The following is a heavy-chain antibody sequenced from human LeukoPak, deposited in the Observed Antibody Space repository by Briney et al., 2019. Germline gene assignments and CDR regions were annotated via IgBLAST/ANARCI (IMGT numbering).Heavy chain of an antibody. Sequence: ASVKVSCKASGGTFSSYAISWVRQAPGQGLEWMGRIIPIFGTASYAQKFQGRVTITTDESTSTAYMELSSLRSEDTAVYYCARDGIGVQLWKFDYWGQGTLVTVSS. CDR2: IIPIFGTA. J-gene: IGHJ4*02. V-gene: IGHV1-69*05. CDR3: ARDGIGVQLWKFDY. CDR1: GGTFSSYA. D-gene: IGHD5-18*01.